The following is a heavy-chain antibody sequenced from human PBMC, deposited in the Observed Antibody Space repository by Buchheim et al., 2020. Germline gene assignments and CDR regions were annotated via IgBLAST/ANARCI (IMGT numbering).Heavy chain of an antibody. V-gene: IGHV3-30-3*01. CDR2: ISYDGNNK. CDR1: GFTFSSST. D-gene: IGHD5-12*01. J-gene: IGHJ4*02. Sequence: QVQLVESGGGVVQPGRSLRLSCAASGFTFSSSTMHWVRQAPGKGLEWVAIISYDGNNKYYADSVKGRFTISRDNSKNTLYVQMDSLRPDDTAVYYCARDHGCYDNYFDYWGQGT. CDR3: ARDHGCYDNYFDY.